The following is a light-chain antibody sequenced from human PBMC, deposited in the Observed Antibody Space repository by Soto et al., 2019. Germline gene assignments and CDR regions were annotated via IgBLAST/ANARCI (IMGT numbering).Light chain of an antibody. CDR2: GDS. J-gene: IGKJ2*01. V-gene: IGKV3-20*01. Sequence: EIVMTQSPRTLSLSPGETATISCRSSQIVSSTYLSWVQQKPSQAPSLLLYGDSTRAPGIPDRVSGSGSGADFTLTISGLEPEAFVLYYCQQYGAPPPHT. CDR1: QIVSSTY. CDR3: QQYGAPPPHT.